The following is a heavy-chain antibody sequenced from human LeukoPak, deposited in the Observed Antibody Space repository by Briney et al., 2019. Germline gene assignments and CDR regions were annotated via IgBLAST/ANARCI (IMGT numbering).Heavy chain of an antibody. D-gene: IGHD6-19*01. CDR2: INHSGGT. Sequence: SETLSLTCTVSGGSISSSSYYWGWIRQPPGKGLEWIGEINHSGGTNYNPSLKSRVTISVDTSKNQFSLKLSSVTAADTAVYYCARLKRGGWYGPGNFDYWGQGTLVTVSS. J-gene: IGHJ4*02. CDR1: GGSISSSSYY. V-gene: IGHV4-39*07. CDR3: ARLKRGGWYGPGNFDY.